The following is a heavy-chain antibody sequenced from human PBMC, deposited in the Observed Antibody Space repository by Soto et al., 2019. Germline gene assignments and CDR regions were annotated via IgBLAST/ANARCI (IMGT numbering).Heavy chain of an antibody. CDR3: AIGVLNFGVVVYGMDV. Sequence: EVQLLESGGGLVQPGGSLRLSCAASGFTFSSYAMSWVRQAPGKGLEWVSAISGSGGRTYYADSVKGRFTISRDKSKNTLYLQMNSLRAEDTAVYYCAIGVLNFGVVVYGMDVWGQGTTVTVSS. D-gene: IGHD3-3*01. CDR2: ISGSGGRT. J-gene: IGHJ6*02. CDR1: GFTFSSYA. V-gene: IGHV3-23*01.